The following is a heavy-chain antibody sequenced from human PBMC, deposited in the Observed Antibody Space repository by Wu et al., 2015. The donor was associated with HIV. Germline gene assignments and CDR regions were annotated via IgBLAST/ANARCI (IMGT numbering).Heavy chain of an antibody. Sequence: QVQLVQSGAEVKKPGASVKVSCKASGYTFTSYGISWVRQAPGQGLEWMGWISAYNGNTNYAQKLQGRVTMTTDTSTSTAYMELRSLRSDDTAVYYCARDLGAYYGSGSYSYSVRYYYYGMDVWGQGTTVTVSS. CDR1: GYTFTSYG. CDR2: ISAYNGNT. D-gene: IGHD3-10*01. CDR3: ARDLGAYYGSGSYSYSVRYYYYGMDV. J-gene: IGHJ6*02. V-gene: IGHV1-18*01.